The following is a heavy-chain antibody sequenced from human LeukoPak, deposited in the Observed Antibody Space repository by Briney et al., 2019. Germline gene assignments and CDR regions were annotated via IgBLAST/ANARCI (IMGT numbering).Heavy chain of an antibody. J-gene: IGHJ6*03. Sequence: SETLSLTCTVSGGSISSYYWSWIRQPPGKGLEWIGYIYYSGSTYYSPSLRSRVTISVDTSKNQFSLKLSSVTAADTAVYYCARSSEGRYYYDSRGFSYYYYYMDVWGKGTTVTISS. CDR3: ARSSEGRYYYDSRGFSYYYYYMDV. D-gene: IGHD3-22*01. V-gene: IGHV4-59*01. CDR2: IYYSGST. CDR1: GGSISSYY.